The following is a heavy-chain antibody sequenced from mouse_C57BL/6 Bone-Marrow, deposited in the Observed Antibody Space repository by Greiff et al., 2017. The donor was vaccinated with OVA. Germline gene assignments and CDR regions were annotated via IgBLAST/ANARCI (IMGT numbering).Heavy chain of an antibody. CDR2: IRNKANGYTT. Sequence: EVKVVESGGGLVQPGGSLSLSCAASGFTFTDYYMSWVRQPPGTALEWLGFIRNKANGYTTEYSASVKGRFTISRDNSQRILYLQMNALRAEDSATYYCARWNDYYAMDYWGQGTSVTVSS. J-gene: IGHJ4*01. V-gene: IGHV7-3*01. CDR1: GFTFTDYY. CDR3: ARWNDYYAMDY.